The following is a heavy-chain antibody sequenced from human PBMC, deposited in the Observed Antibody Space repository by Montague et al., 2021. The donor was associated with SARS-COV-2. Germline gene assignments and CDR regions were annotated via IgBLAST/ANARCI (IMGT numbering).Heavy chain of an antibody. CDR1: GXSISSSSYY. CDR2: IYYSGST. Sequence: SETLSLTCTVSGXSISSSSYYWGWIRQPPGKGLEWIGNIYYSGSTYYNPSLKSRVTISVDASKNQFSLKLSSVTAADTAVYYCARRKDFWSGYYYWFDPWGQGTLVTVSS. CDR3: ARRKDFWSGYYYWFDP. J-gene: IGHJ5*02. D-gene: IGHD3-3*01. V-gene: IGHV4-39*01.